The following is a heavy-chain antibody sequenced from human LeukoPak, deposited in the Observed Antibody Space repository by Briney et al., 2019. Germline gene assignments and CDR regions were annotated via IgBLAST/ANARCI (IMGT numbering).Heavy chain of an antibody. D-gene: IGHD3-10*01. V-gene: IGHV3-23*01. CDR1: GFTFSSNA. CDR3: AKDDVLLWFGESQPVSYFDY. CDR2: ISGSGGST. Sequence: PGGSLRLSCAASGFTFSSNAMSWVRQAPGKGLEWVSAISGSGGSTYYADSVKGRFTISRDNSKNTLYLQMNSLRAEDTAVYYCAKDDVLLWFGESQPVSYFDYWGQGTLVTVSS. J-gene: IGHJ4*02.